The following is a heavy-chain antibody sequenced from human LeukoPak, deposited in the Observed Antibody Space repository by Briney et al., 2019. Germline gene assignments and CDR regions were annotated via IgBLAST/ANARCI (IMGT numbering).Heavy chain of an antibody. CDR1: GYTFMSHG. D-gene: IGHD3-16*01. CDR3: ARATGTWGHDGFDI. V-gene: IGHV1-18*01. CDR2: ISGSSSNT. Sequence: ASVKVSCKAYGYTFMSHGISWVRQAPGQGLEWMGWISGSSSNTNYAQRLQGRVTMTTDTSSTTAYMELRSLRSDDTAVYYCARATGTWGHDGFDIWGQGTMVTVSS. J-gene: IGHJ3*02.